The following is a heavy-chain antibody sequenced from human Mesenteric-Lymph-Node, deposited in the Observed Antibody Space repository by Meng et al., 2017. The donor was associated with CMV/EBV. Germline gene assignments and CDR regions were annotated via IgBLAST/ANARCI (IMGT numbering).Heavy chain of an antibody. D-gene: IGHD2-8*02. CDR2: INHSGST. J-gene: IGHJ4*02. CDR1: GGSFSGYY. V-gene: IGHV4-34*01. Sequence: AGYGGSFSGYYWSCIRQPPGKGLEWIGEINHSGSTNYNPSLKSRVTISVDTSKNQFSLKLSSVTAADTAVYYCARGTRGWRNYFDYWGQGTLVPSPQ. CDR3: ARGTRGWRNYFDY.